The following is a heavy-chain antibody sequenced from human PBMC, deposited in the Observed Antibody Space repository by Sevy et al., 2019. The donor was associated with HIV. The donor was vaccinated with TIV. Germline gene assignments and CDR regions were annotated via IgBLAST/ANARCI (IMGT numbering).Heavy chain of an antibody. CDR3: ARDGQVYSSSSGDYYYNGLDV. V-gene: IGHV1-18*04. D-gene: IGHD6-6*01. J-gene: IGHJ6*02. CDR2: ISAYNSKT. CDR1: GYTFNNYG. Sequence: ASVKVSCKASGYTFNNYGITWGRQAPGLGLEWMGWISAYNSKTNFAQKFQDKFTMTTDTSTSTAYLELRSLTSDDTAVYFCARDGQVYSSSSGDYYYNGLDVWGQGTTVTVSS.